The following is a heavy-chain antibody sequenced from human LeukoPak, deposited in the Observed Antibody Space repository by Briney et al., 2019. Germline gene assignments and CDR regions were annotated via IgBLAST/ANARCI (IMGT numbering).Heavy chain of an antibody. CDR2: INPDTGGT. Sequence: ASMKGSCKASGIPFISDYMHWVRQAPGQGPEWMGWINPDTGGTNYAQKFQSRVTMTRDKSISSAFMELFDLRSDDTAIYYCTRVLPVDVWGQGTMIIVST. CDR3: TRVLPVDV. V-gene: IGHV1-2*02. J-gene: IGHJ3*01. CDR1: GIPFISDY.